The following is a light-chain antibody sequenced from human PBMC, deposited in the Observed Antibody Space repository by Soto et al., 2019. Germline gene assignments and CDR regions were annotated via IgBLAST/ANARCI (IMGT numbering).Light chain of an antibody. Sequence: MPMTQSPSSLSASFGERVTITCRASQSISSYLNWYQHKPGKAPKLLIYAASSLQSGVPSRFSGSGSGTDFTLTISTLQPEDFATYYCQQYNSYSPWTFGQGTKVDI. CDR3: QQYNSYSPWT. J-gene: IGKJ1*01. V-gene: IGKV1-39*01. CDR1: QSISSY. CDR2: AAS.